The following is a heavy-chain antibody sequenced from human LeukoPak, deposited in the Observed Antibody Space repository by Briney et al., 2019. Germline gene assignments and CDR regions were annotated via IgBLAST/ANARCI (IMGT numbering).Heavy chain of an antibody. J-gene: IGHJ5*02. CDR1: GGTFSSYA. CDR3: ARGAATDYDYVWGSYRYSNWFDP. V-gene: IGHV1-69*05. CDR2: IIPIFGTA. D-gene: IGHD3-16*02. Sequence: SVKVSCKASGGTFSSYAISWVRQAPGQGLEWMGGIIPIFGTANYAQKFQGRVTITTDESTSTAYMELSSLRSEDTAVYYCARGAATDYDYVWGSYRYSNWFDPWGQGTLVTVSS.